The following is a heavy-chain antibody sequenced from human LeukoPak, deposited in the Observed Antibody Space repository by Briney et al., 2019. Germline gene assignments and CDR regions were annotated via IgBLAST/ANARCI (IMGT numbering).Heavy chain of an antibody. CDR2: ISGSGGST. V-gene: IGHV3-23*01. D-gene: IGHD1-26*01. CDR1: GFTFSSYG. J-gene: IGHJ4*02. CDR3: AKVRYSGSYYVGYFDY. Sequence: GGTLRLSCAASGFTFSSYGMSWVRQAPGKGLEWVSAISGSGGSTYYADSVKGRFTISRDNSKNTLYLQMNSLRAEDTAVYYCAKVRYSGSYYVGYFDYWGQGTLVTVSS.